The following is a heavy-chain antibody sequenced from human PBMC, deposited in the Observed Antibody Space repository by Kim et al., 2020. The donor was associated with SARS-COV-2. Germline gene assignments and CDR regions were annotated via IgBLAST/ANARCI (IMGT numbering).Heavy chain of an antibody. CDR2: FDPEDGET. CDR1: GYTLTELS. D-gene: IGHD2-15*01. V-gene: IGHV1-24*01. J-gene: IGHJ6*02. CDR3: ATDYCSGGSCYGLNLYYYYYGMDV. Sequence: ASVKVSCKVSGYTLTELSMHWVRQAPGKGLEWMGGFDPEDGETIYAQKFQGRVTMTEDTSTDTAYMELSSLRSEDTAVYYCATDYCSGGSCYGLNLYYYYYGMDVWGQGTTVTVSS.